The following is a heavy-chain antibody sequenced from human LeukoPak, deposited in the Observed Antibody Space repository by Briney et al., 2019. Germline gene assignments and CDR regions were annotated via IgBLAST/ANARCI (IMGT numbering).Heavy chain of an antibody. CDR1: GFTFNTYA. CDR3: AKANWGGDYYFYYGLDV. V-gene: IGHV3-23*01. Sequence: PGRSLRLSCAASGFTFNTYAMSWVRQAPGKGLEWVSVISGSGGTTYYADSVKGRFTISRDSSKNTLYLQMNSLRADDTAVYYCAKANWGGDYYFYYGLDVWGQGTTVTVSS. D-gene: IGHD7-27*01. J-gene: IGHJ6*02. CDR2: ISGSGGTT.